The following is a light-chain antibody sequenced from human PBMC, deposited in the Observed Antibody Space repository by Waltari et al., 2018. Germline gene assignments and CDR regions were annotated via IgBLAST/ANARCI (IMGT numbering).Light chain of an antibody. CDR1: PSVSSS. V-gene: IGKV3-15*01. Sequence: EIVLTQSPATLSLSPGERATLSCRASPSVSSSLAWYQQKPGQAPRLLIYGASSRATGIPDRFSGSGSGTDFTLTISSLEPEDFAVYYCQQYSNWPMYSFGQGTKVEIK. J-gene: IGKJ2*03. CDR3: QQYSNWPMYS. CDR2: GAS.